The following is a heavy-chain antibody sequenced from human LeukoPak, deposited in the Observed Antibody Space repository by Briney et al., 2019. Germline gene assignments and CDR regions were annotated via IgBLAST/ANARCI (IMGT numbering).Heavy chain of an antibody. CDR2: ISAYNGNT. J-gene: IGHJ4*02. CDR1: GYTFTSYG. Sequence: ASVKVSCKASGYTFTSYGISWVRQAPGQGLEWMGWISAYNGNTNYAQKLQGRVTMTTDTSTSTAYMELRSLRSDDTAVYYCARGGAYYYGSGSYYAFDYWGRGTLVTVSS. V-gene: IGHV1-18*01. D-gene: IGHD3-10*01. CDR3: ARGGAYYYGSGSYYAFDY.